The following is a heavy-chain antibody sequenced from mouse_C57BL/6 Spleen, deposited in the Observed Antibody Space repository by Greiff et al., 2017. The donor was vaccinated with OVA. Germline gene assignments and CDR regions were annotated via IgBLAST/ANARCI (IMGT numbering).Heavy chain of an antibody. D-gene: IGHD4-1*01. Sequence: EVQLQQSGPELVKPGASVKISCKASGYTFTDYYMNWVKQSHGKSLEWIGDINPNNGGTSYNQKFKGKATLTVDKSSSTAYMELRSPTSEDSAVYYCARIKLGLFDYWGQGTTLTVSS. CDR2: INPNNGGT. CDR3: ARIKLGLFDY. V-gene: IGHV1-26*01. J-gene: IGHJ2*01. CDR1: GYTFTDYY.